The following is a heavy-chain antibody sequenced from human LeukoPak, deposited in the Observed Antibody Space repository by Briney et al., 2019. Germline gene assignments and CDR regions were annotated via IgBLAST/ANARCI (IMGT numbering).Heavy chain of an antibody. CDR3: ATPLDYYDSSGRHQGGD. J-gene: IGHJ4*02. CDR1: GFTFSSHW. CDR2: IKEDGTRK. D-gene: IGHD3-22*01. V-gene: IGHV3-7*03. Sequence: GGSLRLSSAASGFTFSSHWMTWVRQAPGKGLEWMANIKEDGTRKNYMDSVKGRFTISRDNAKNSLYLQMSGLRAEDTALYYCATPLDYYDSSGRHQGGDWGQGTLVTVSS.